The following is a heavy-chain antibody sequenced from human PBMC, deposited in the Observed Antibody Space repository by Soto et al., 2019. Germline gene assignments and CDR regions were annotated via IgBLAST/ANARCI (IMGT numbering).Heavy chain of an antibody. CDR1: GFTFSSYS. V-gene: IGHV3-21*01. J-gene: IGHJ6*02. CDR2: ISSSSSYI. Sequence: PGGSLRLSCAASGFTFSSYSMNWVRQAPGKGLEWVSSISSSSSYIYYADSVKGRFTISRDNAKNSLYLQMNSLRAEVTAVYYCARDLLYYYDSSGYYGMDVWGQGTTVTVSS. CDR3: ARDLLYYYDSSGYYGMDV. D-gene: IGHD3-22*01.